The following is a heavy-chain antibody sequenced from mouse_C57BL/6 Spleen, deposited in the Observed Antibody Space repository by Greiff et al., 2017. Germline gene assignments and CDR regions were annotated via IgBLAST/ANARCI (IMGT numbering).Heavy chain of an antibody. CDR2: INPSTGGT. CDR3: ARWTDPMDY. V-gene: IGHV1-42*01. J-gene: IGHJ4*01. CDR1: GYSFTGYY. Sequence: EVKLVESGPELVKPGASVKISCKASGYSFTGYYMNWVKQSPEKSLEWIGEINPSTGGTTYNQKFKAKATLTVDKSSSTAYMQLKSLTSEDSAVYYCARWTDPMDYWGQGTSVTVSS.